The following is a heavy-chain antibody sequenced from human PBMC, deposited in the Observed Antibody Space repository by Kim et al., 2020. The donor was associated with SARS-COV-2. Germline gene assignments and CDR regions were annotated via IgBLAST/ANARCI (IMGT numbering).Heavy chain of an antibody. Sequence: ASVKVSCKASGYTFTSYDINWVRQATGQGLEWMGWMNPNSGNTGYAQKFQGRVTMTRNTSISTAYMELSSLRSEDTAVYYCARGTTTVTTSDYYYGMDVWGQGTTVTVSS. CDR1: GYTFTSYD. CDR2: MNPNSGNT. D-gene: IGHD4-4*01. CDR3: ARGTTTVTTSDYYYGMDV. J-gene: IGHJ6*02. V-gene: IGHV1-8*01.